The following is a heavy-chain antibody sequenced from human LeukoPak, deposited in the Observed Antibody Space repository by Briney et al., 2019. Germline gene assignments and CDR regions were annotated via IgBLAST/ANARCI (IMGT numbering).Heavy chain of an antibody. Sequence: GGSLRLSCAASGFTFSRYWMHWVRQAPGKGLVWVSRINTDGSTTSYADSVRGRFTISRDNAENTVYLQMNSLGAEDTALYFCARVNAGNWYFDLWGRGTLVTVSS. D-gene: IGHD3-10*01. J-gene: IGHJ2*01. CDR1: GFTFSRYW. CDR2: INTDGSTT. V-gene: IGHV3-74*01. CDR3: ARVNAGNWYFDL.